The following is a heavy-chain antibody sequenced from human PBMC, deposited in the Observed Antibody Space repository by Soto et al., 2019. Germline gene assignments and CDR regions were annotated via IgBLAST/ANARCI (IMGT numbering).Heavy chain of an antibody. CDR3: TSSASPDAY. CDR2: INSGSTSV. V-gene: IGHV3-48*01. D-gene: IGHD1-26*01. J-gene: IGHJ4*02. Sequence: EVQLVESGGGLVQPGGSLRLSCVASGFDFNSYSMNWVRQAPGKGLEWISYINSGSTSVFYADSVKGRFTISRDNAKNTLYLQMYSLRAEDTAVYYCTSSASPDAYWGQGTLVTVSS. CDR1: GFDFNSYS.